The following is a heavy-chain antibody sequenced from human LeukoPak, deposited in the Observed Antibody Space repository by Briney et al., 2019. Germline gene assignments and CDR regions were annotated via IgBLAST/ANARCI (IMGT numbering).Heavy chain of an antibody. V-gene: IGHV4-31*03. CDR3: TRGGYSYGSQEMGWYFDL. D-gene: IGHD5-18*01. Sequence: PSQTLSLTCTVSGGSLSSGGYYWSWIRQHPGKGLEWIGHIYYSGSTYYNPSLKSRVTISVDTSKNQFSLKLSSVTAADTAVYYCTRGGYSYGSQEMGWYFDLWGRGTLVTVSS. J-gene: IGHJ2*01. CDR1: GGSLSSGGYY. CDR2: IYYSGST.